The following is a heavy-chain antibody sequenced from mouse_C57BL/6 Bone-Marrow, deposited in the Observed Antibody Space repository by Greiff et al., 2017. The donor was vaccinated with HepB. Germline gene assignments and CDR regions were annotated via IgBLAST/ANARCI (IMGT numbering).Heavy chain of an antibody. J-gene: IGHJ4*01. CDR3: VVSYDGPSDYAMDD. Sequence: EVQLQESVAELVRPGASVKLSCTASGFNIKNTYMHWVKQRPEQGLEWIGRIDPANGNTKYAPKFQGKATITADTSSNTAYLQLSSLTSEDTAIYYCVVSYDGPSDYAMDDWGQGTTVTVSS. V-gene: IGHV14-3*01. D-gene: IGHD2-3*01. CDR1: GFNIKNTY. CDR2: IDPANGNT.